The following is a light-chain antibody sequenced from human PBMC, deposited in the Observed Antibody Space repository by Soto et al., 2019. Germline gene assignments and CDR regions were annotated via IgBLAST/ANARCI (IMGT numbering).Light chain of an antibody. V-gene: IGKV3-15*01. J-gene: IGKJ5*01. CDR3: QQYNKWPPIT. CDR2: GAS. CDR1: QNVSSD. Sequence: EVVMTQSPGTLSVSPGDRGTLSCRASQNVSSDLAWYQQKPGQAPRVLVYGASTRATGIPVRFSGSGSGTEFTLTISTLQSEDFAVYYCQQYNKWPPITFGQGTRLEI.